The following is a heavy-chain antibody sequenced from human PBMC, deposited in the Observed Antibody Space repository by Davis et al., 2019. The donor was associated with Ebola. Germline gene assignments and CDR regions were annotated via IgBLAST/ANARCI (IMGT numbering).Heavy chain of an antibody. Sequence: PSETLSLTCAASGFTFNDYTMHWVRQASVKGLEWVSLISWDGGSTYYADSVKGRFTISRDNSKNSLYLQMNSLRAEDTAVYYCAKSQRNLRSYYFDYWGQGTLVTVSS. CDR2: ISWDGGST. CDR1: GFTFNDYT. CDR3: AKSQRNLRSYYFDY. J-gene: IGHJ4*02. V-gene: IGHV3-43*01. D-gene: IGHD1-26*01.